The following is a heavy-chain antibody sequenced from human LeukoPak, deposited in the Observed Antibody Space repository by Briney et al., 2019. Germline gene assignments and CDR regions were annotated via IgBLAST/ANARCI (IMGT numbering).Heavy chain of an antibody. CDR2: ISGSGGST. CDR3: AKDRSSSGGSLDY. D-gene: IGHD6-6*01. Sequence: PGGSLRLSCAASGFTFSSYAMSWVRQAPGKGLEWVSGISGSGGSTYYADSVKGRFTISRDNSKNTPYLQMNSLRAEDTAVYYCAKDRSSSGGSLDYWGQGTLVTVSS. J-gene: IGHJ4*02. V-gene: IGHV3-23*01. CDR1: GFTFSSYA.